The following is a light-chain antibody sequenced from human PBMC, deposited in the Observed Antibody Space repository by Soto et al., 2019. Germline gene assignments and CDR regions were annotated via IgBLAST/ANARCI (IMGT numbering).Light chain of an antibody. V-gene: IGLV2-14*01. CDR2: EVT. Sequence: QSALTQPASVSGSPGQSITISCTGTSSDVGGYNYVSWHQQHPGKAPKLMIYEVTNRPSGVSNRFSGSKSDNTASLTISGHQAEDEADYFCSSYTSSTTLVFGTGTKLTVL. CDR3: SSYTSSTTLV. J-gene: IGLJ1*01. CDR1: SSDVGGYNY.